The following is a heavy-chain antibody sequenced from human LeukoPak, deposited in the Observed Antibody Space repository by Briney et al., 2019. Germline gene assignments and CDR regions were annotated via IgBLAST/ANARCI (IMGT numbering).Heavy chain of an antibody. CDR2: ISDNGGRT. Sequence: PGGPLRLSCAASGFTFSSYSMNWVRQAPGKGLEWVAGISDNGGRTLYADSVKGRFTISRDNPKNTLYLQMNSLRAEDTAVYFCAKRGFVIRVILVGFHKEAYYFDSWGQGALVTVSS. CDR1: GFTFSSYS. J-gene: IGHJ4*02. V-gene: IGHV3-23*01. D-gene: IGHD3-22*01. CDR3: AKRGFVIRVILVGFHKEAYYFDS.